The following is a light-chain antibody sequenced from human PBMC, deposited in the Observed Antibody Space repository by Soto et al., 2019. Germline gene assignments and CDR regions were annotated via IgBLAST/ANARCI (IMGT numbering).Light chain of an antibody. Sequence: DIQMTQSPASLSASVGDRVTITCRASQSISSFLNWYQQKPGKAPKFLIYATSSVQSDVPSRFSGSGSGTDFTLTINSLQPEDFATYFCQQSFDTPLTFGQGTRLEIK. CDR3: QQSFDTPLT. CDR1: QSISSF. V-gene: IGKV1-39*01. J-gene: IGKJ5*01. CDR2: ATS.